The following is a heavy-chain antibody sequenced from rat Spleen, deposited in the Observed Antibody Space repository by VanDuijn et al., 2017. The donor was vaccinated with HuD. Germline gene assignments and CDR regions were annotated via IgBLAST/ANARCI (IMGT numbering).Heavy chain of an antibody. V-gene: IGHV5-22*01. J-gene: IGHJ4*01. CDR1: GFTFSDYY. D-gene: IGHD1-4*01. CDR3: ARPDGYTYVMGA. CDR2: ISYEGSST. Sequence: EVQLVESGGGLVQPRRSLILSCAASGFTFSDYYMAWVRQAPKKGLEWVASISYEGSSTYYRDSVKGRFTISRDNAKSTLSLQMNSLRSEDTATYYCARPDGYTYVMGAWGQGASVTVSS.